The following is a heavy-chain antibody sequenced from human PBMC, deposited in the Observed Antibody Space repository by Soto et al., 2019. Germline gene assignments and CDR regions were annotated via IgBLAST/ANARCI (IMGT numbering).Heavy chain of an antibody. CDR1: GYSISSGYY. CDR2: IYHSGTT. V-gene: IGHV4-38-2*01. J-gene: IGHJ4*01. D-gene: IGHD3-22*01. Sequence: PAETLARTFAVSGYSISSGYYWGWIRQPPCKGLEWIGTIYHSGTTYSNRSLKSRVTISVDKSKKQFSLKLSSVTAADTAVYYCARGLYYYESSGYSPDYWGLGTLVAVS. CDR3: ARGLYYYESSGYSPDY.